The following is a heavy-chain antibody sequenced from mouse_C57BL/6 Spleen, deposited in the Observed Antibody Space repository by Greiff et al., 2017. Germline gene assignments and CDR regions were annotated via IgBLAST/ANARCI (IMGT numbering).Heavy chain of an antibody. Sequence: VKLQESGPELVKPGASVKISCKASGYAFSSSWMNWVKQRPGKGLEWIGRIYPGDGDTNYNGKFKGKATLTADKSSSTAYMQLSSLTSEDSAVYFGARRDGSSSYAMDYWGQGTSVTVSS. CDR1: GYAFSSSW. J-gene: IGHJ4*01. V-gene: IGHV1-82*01. CDR3: ARRDGSSSYAMDY. D-gene: IGHD1-1*01. CDR2: IYPGDGDT.